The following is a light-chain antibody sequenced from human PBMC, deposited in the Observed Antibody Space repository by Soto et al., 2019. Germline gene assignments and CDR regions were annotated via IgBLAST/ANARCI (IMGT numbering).Light chain of an antibody. CDR2: EVS. Sequence: QSALTQPPSASGSPGQSVTISCTGTSSDVGGYNSVSWYQQHPGKAPKLMIYEVSKRPSGVPDRFSGSKSGDTASLTVSGLQAEDEAEYYCSSYAGSDNYVVFGGGTKLTLL. J-gene: IGLJ2*01. CDR3: SSYAGSDNYVV. V-gene: IGLV2-8*01. CDR1: SSDVGGYNS.